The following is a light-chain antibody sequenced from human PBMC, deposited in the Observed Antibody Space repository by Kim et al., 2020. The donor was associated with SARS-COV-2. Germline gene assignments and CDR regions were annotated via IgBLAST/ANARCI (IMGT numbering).Light chain of an antibody. V-gene: IGKV3-20*01. J-gene: IGKJ3*01. Sequence: SPGERATLSCRASQSVGSNYLAWYQQKPGQAPRLLISGASSRATGIPDRFSGSGSGTDFTLTISRLEPEDFAVYYCQQYGSSPFTFGPGTKVDIK. CDR3: QQYGSSPFT. CDR1: QSVGSNY. CDR2: GAS.